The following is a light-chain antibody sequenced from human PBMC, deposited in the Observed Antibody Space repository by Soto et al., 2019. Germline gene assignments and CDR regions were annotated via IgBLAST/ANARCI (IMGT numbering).Light chain of an antibody. CDR1: QSISNY. Sequence: DIQMTQSPSSLSASVGDRVIITCRASQSISNYIHWYQQKPGKAPKLLIYATSSLQSGVPSRFSGSGSGTDFTLTISSLQPEDFATYYCQQSSNNPLFGGGTKVEIK. V-gene: IGKV1-39*01. J-gene: IGKJ4*02. CDR2: ATS. CDR3: QQSSNNPL.